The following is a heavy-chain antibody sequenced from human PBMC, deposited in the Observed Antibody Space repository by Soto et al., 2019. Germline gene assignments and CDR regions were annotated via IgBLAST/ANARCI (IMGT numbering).Heavy chain of an antibody. Sequence: SETLSLTCTVSGGSISSYYWSWIRQPPGKGLEWIGYIYYSGSTNYNPSPKSRVTISVDTSKNQFSLKLSSVTAAGTAVYYCASRYCSGGSCFFDDAFDIWGQGTMVTVSS. J-gene: IGHJ3*02. CDR1: GGSISSYY. V-gene: IGHV4-59*01. D-gene: IGHD2-15*01. CDR2: IYYSGST. CDR3: ASRYCSGGSCFFDDAFDI.